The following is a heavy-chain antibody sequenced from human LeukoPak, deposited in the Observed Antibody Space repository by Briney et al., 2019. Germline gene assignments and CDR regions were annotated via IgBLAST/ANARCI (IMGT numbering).Heavy chain of an antibody. CDR2: IYYSGNT. J-gene: IGHJ3*02. CDR3: ARYGPGGNPLAFDI. V-gene: IGHV4-59*08. Sequence: SETLSLTCTVSGGSISSYYWSWIRQPPGKGLEWIGYIYYSGNTIYNPSLKSRVTISVDTSKNQFSLKLSSVTAADTAVYYCARYGPGGNPLAFDIWGQGTMVTVSS. CDR1: GGSISSYY. D-gene: IGHD4-23*01.